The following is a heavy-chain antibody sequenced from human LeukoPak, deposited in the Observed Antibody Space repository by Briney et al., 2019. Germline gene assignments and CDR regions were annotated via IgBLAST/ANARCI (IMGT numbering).Heavy chain of an antibody. J-gene: IGHJ4*02. D-gene: IGHD2-2*01. V-gene: IGHV3-21*05. CDR1: GFTFSSYS. Sequence: GGSLRLSCAASGFTFSSYSMNWVRQAPGKGLEWVSYISSSSSYTNYADSVKGRFTISRDNAKNSLYLQMNSLRAEDTAVYYCAKVPAAGDYFDYWGQGTLVTVSS. CDR3: AKVPAAGDYFDY. CDR2: ISSSSSYT.